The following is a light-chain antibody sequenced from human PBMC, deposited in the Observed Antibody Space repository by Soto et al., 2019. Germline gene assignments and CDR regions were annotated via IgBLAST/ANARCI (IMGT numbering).Light chain of an antibody. J-gene: IGKJ5*01. CDR1: QFLRSY. V-gene: IGKV3-11*01. CDR2: DST. Sequence: ELVLTQSPVTLSLSPGEIASLSCRASQFLRSYLAWYQQIPGQPPRLLIYDSTNRATGIPARFSGSRSGTDFPLTISSVEPEDFAMYYCHQRNQFGQGTRLEIK. CDR3: HQRNQ.